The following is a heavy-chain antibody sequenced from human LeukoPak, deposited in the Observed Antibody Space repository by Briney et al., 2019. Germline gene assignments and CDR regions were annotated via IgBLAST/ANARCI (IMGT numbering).Heavy chain of an antibody. D-gene: IGHD1-7*01. V-gene: IGHV3-49*04. Sequence: GGSLRLTCTASGFTFGDYAMSWVRQAPEKGLEWVGFIRSKAYGGTTEYAASVKGRFTISRDDSKSIAYLQMNSLKTEDTAVYYCTRDNWNYSYWGQGTLVTVSS. CDR2: IRSKAYGGTT. CDR3: TRDNWNYSY. CDR1: GFTFGDYA. J-gene: IGHJ4*02.